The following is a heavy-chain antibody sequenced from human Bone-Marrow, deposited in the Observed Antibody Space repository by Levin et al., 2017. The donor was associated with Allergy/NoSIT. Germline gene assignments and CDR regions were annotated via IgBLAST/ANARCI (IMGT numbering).Heavy chain of an antibody. CDR1: GGSFSGYY. CDR2: INHSGST. J-gene: IGHJ4*02. CDR3: ARGDYGSEKYYFDY. D-gene: IGHD3-10*01. Sequence: SETLSLTCAVYGGSFSGYYWSWIRQPPGKGLEWIGEINHSGSTNYNPSLKSRVTISVDTSKNQFSLKLSSVTAADTAVYYCARGDYGSEKYYFDYWGQGTLVTVSS. V-gene: IGHV4-34*01.